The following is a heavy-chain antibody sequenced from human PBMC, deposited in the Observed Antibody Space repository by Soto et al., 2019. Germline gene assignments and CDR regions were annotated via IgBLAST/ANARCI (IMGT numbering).Heavy chain of an antibody. V-gene: IGHV3-21*04. CDR3: ARGPAHLGFHPFYFDH. D-gene: IGHD7-27*01. CDR2: ISSSSNYI. Sequence: PGGSLRLSCAASGFTFSYYTMNWVRQIPGKGLEWVSSISSSSNYIYYVDTVKGRFTISRDNARNLLHLQMNSLRTSDTAMYYCARGPAHLGFHPFYFDHWGQGALVTVSS. J-gene: IGHJ4*02. CDR1: GFTFSYYT.